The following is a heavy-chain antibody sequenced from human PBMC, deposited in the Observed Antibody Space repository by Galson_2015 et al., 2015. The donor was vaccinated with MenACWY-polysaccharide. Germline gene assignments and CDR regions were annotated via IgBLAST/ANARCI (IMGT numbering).Heavy chain of an antibody. CDR3: AREWAYYDSSGYVYYYGMDV. V-gene: IGHV3-21*01. Sequence: SLRLSCAASGFTFSSYRMNWVRQAPGKGLEWVSSISSSSSYIYYADSVKGRFTISRDNAKNSLYLQMNSLRAEDTAVYYCAREWAYYDSSGYVYYYGMDVWGQGTTVTVSS. CDR1: GFTFSSYR. J-gene: IGHJ6*02. D-gene: IGHD3-22*01. CDR2: ISSSSSYI.